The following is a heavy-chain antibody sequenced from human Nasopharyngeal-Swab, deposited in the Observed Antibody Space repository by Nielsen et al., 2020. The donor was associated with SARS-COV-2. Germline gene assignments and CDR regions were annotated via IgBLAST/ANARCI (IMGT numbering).Heavy chain of an antibody. J-gene: IGHJ4*02. CDR1: GFTFSSYG. CDR2: IRYDGSNK. Sequence: GEFLKISCAASGFTFSSYGMHWVRQAPGKGLEWVAFIRYDGSNKYYADSVKGRFTISRDNSKNTLYLQMNSLRAEDTAVYYCAKENDRQLGSIDYWGQGTLVTVSS. CDR3: AKENDRQLGSIDY. D-gene: IGHD6-13*01. V-gene: IGHV3-30*02.